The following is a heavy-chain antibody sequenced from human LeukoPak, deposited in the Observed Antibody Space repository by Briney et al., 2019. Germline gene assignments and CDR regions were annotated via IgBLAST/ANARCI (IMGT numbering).Heavy chain of an antibody. Sequence: SETLSLTCAVYGGSFSGYYWSWIRQPPGKGLEWIGEINHSGSTNYNPSLKSRATISVDTSKNQFSLKLSSVTAADTAVYYCARDPDPTYYYYYGMDVWGQGTTVTVSS. V-gene: IGHV4-34*01. CDR2: INHSGST. CDR3: ARDPDPTYYYYYGMDV. CDR1: GGSFSGYY. J-gene: IGHJ6*02.